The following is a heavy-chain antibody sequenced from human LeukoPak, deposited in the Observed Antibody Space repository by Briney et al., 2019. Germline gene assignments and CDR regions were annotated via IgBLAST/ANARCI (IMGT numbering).Heavy chain of an antibody. J-gene: IGHJ3*02. D-gene: IGHD4-17*01. V-gene: IGHV1-3*01. CDR3: ASYGDWNDAFDI. Sequence: ASLKVSCKASGYTFTSYAMHWVRQAPGQRLEWMGWINAGNGNTKYSQKFQGRVTITRDTSARTAYMELSSLRSEDTAVYYCASYGDWNDAFDIWGQGTMVTVSS. CDR2: INAGNGNT. CDR1: GYTFTSYA.